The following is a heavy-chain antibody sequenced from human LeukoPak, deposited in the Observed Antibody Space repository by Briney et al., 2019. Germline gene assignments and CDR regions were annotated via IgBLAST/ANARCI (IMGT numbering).Heavy chain of an antibody. D-gene: IGHD2-2*01. J-gene: IGHJ6*02. CDR3: ARSHSSSTSWLTGYYYYYYGMDV. CDR1: GYTFTSYD. CDR2: MNPNSGNT. Sequence: ASVKVSCKASGYTFTSYDINWVRQATGQGLEWMGWMNPNSGNTGYAQKFQGRVTMTRNTSISTAYMELSSLRSEDTAVYYCARSHSSSTSWLTGYYYYYYGMDVWGLGTTVTVSS. V-gene: IGHV1-8*01.